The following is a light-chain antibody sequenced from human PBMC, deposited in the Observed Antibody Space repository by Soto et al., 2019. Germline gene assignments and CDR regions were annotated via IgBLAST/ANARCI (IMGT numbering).Light chain of an antibody. CDR3: SSYTSTNTVV. CDR1: SCDVGGYNY. J-gene: IGLJ2*01. Sequence: QSALTQPASVSGSPGQSITISCTGTSCDVGGYNYVSWYQQHPGKAPKLMIYDVSNRPSGVSNRFSGSKSGNTASLTISGLQAEDEAEYYCSSYTSTNTVVFGGGTKLTVL. V-gene: IGLV2-14*03. CDR2: DVS.